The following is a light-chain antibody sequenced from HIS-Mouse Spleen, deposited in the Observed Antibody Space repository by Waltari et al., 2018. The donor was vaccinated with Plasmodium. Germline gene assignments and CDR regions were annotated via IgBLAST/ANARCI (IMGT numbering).Light chain of an antibody. CDR2: DNN. CDR3: GTWDSSLSAGVV. V-gene: IGLV1-51*01. CDR1: SPNIGNNY. J-gene: IGLJ2*01. Sequence: QSVLTQPPSVSAAPGQKVTISCSGSSPNIGNNYVSWYQQLPGTAPKLLIYDNNKRPSGIPDRFSGSKSGTSATLGITGLQTGDEAEYYCGTWDSSLSAGVVFGGGTKLTVL.